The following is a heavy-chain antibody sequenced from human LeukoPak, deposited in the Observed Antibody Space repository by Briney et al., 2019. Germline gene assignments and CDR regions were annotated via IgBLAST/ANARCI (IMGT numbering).Heavy chain of an antibody. Sequence: GGSLRLSCVVSGFTSEFTYSDFAMYWVRQAPGKGLDRVSYISSSGSTKYYADSVKGRFTISRDNAKNSLFLQMNSLRAEDTAVYYCATMTVASAFDYWGQGALVTVSS. J-gene: IGHJ4*02. D-gene: IGHD6-19*01. CDR1: GFTSEFTYSDFA. CDR3: ATMTVASAFDY. V-gene: IGHV3-48*03. CDR2: ISSSGSTK.